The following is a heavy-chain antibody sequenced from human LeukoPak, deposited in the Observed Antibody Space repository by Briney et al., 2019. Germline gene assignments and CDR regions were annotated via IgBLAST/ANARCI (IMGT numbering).Heavy chain of an antibody. D-gene: IGHD5-12*01. CDR1: GFTFSSYS. J-gene: IGHJ4*02. CDR2: ISSSSSYI. V-gene: IGHV3-21*01. Sequence: GGSLRLSCAASGFTFSSYSMNWVRQAPGKGLEWVSSISSSSSYIYYADSVKGRFTIPRDNAKNSLYLQMNSLRAEDTAVYYCATLPRYSGCSGEVFDYWGQGTLVTVSS. CDR3: ATLPRYSGCSGEVFDY.